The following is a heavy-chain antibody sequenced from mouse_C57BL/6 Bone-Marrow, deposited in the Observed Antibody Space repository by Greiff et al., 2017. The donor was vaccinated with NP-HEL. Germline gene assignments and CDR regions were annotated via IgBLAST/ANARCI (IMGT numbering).Heavy chain of an antibody. CDR1: GYTFTSYW. V-gene: IGHV1-7*01. CDR3: ARGAY. J-gene: IGHJ3*01. CDR2: INPSSGYT. Sequence: QVQLQQSGAELAKPGASVKLSCKASGYTFTSYWMHWVKQRPGQGLEWIGYINPSSGYTKYNQKFKDKATLTADKYSSTAYMQLSSLTYEDSAVYYCARGAYWGQGTLVTVSA.